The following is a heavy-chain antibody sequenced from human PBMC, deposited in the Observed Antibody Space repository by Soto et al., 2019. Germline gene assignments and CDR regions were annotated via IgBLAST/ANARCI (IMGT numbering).Heavy chain of an antibody. V-gene: IGHV1-69*13. CDR1: GGTFSSYA. D-gene: IGHD4-17*01. CDR2: IIPIFGTP. Sequence: SVKVSCKASGGTFSSYAISWVRQAPGQGLEWMGGIIPIFGTPNYAQKFQGRVTIIADESTSTAYMELSSLRSEDTAVYYCARPMTTVTNYYYYGMDVWGQGTTVTVSS. J-gene: IGHJ6*02. CDR3: ARPMTTVTNYYYYGMDV.